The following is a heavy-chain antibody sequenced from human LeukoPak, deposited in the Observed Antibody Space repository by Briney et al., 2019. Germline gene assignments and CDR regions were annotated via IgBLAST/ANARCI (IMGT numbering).Heavy chain of an antibody. Sequence: GGSLRLACAASGFTFSTYAMHWVRQAPGKGLQWVALISYDGSIKHYADSVKGRFTISRDNSKNTLYLQMNTLRAEDTALYYCSRDSARRDGYNFDYWGQGTLVTVSS. CDR3: SRDSARRDGYNFDY. D-gene: IGHD5-24*01. J-gene: IGHJ4*02. CDR1: GFTFSTYA. CDR2: ISYDGSIK. V-gene: IGHV3-30*04.